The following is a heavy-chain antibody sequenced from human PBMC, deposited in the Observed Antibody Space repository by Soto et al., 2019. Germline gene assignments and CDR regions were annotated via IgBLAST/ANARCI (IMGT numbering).Heavy chain of an antibody. Sequence: SVKVPCKASGGTFSSYAISWVRQAPGQGLEWMGGIIPIFGTANYAQKFQGRVTITADESTSTAYMELSSLRSEDTAVYYCARDTSPDCGGPTVGATLDDWGKGSLVTVSS. CDR3: ARDTSPDCGGPTVGATLDD. V-gene: IGHV1-69*13. CDR1: GGTFSSYA. J-gene: IGHJ4*02. D-gene: IGHD1-26*01. CDR2: IIPIFGTA.